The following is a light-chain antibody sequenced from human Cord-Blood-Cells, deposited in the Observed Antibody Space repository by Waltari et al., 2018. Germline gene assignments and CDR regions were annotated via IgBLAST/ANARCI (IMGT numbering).Light chain of an antibody. V-gene: IGKV2-28*01. CDR1: QSLLHSNGYNY. CDR3: MQALQTLQTTLT. CDR2: LGS. Sequence: PGEPASISCRSSQSLLHSNGYNYLDWYLQKPGQSPQLLIYLGSNRASGVPDRFSGSGSGTDFTLKISRVEAEDVGVYYCMQALQTLQTTLTFGGGTKVEIK. J-gene: IGKJ4*01.